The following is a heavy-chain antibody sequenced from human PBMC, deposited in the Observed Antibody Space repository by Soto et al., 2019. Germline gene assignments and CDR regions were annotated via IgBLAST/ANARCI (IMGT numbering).Heavy chain of an antibody. CDR2: IYYTGST. Sequence: PETLSLTCTVSGGSVNSGNDYWTWIRQPPGKGLEWLAYIYYTGSTNYNPSLKSRVAVSIGRSKNQFSLKVSSVTAADTAVYYCARGRQPIQQPYYIESWGQGTLLTVSS. CDR1: GGSVNSGNDY. V-gene: IGHV4-61*01. D-gene: IGHD5-18*01. CDR3: ARGRQPIQQPYYIES. J-gene: IGHJ4*02.